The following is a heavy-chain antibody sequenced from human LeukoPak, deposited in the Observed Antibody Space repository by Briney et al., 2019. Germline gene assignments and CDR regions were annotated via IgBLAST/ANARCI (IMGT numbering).Heavy chain of an antibody. Sequence: ASVKVSCKASGYTFTSYYMHWVRQAPGQGLEWMGIINPSGGSTSYAQKFQGRVTMTRDTSTSTVYMELSSLRSEDTAVYYCARAHHSSSWYEYSWFDPWGQGTLVTVSS. CDR1: GYTFTSYY. CDR2: INPSGGST. D-gene: IGHD6-13*01. J-gene: IGHJ5*02. V-gene: IGHV1-46*01. CDR3: ARAHHSSSWYEYSWFDP.